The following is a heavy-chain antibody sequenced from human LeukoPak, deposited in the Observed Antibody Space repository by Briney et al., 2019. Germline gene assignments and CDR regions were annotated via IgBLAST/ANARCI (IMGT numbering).Heavy chain of an antibody. J-gene: IGHJ4*02. CDR2: ISGSGTTI. CDR3: ATYIVGPTIDY. V-gene: IGHV3-48*03. CDR1: GFTFRSYE. D-gene: IGHD2-15*01. Sequence: GGSLRLSCAASGFTFRSYEMNWVRQAPGKGLEWISYISGSGTTIYYADSVKGRFIISRDNAKNSVYLQMNSLRAGDTAVYYCATYIVGPTIDYWGQGTLVTVSS.